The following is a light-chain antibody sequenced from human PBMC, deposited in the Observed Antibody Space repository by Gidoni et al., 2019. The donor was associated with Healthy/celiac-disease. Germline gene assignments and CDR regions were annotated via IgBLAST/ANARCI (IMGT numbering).Light chain of an antibody. CDR3: QQYNSYWGT. Sequence: DIQMTQSPSTLSASVGDRVTITCRASQSISSWLAWYQQKPGKAPKLLIYKASSLESGVPSRFSGSGSGTEFTRTISSLQPDDFATYYCQQYNSYWGTFGQGTKVEIK. V-gene: IGKV1-5*03. CDR1: QSISSW. J-gene: IGKJ1*01. CDR2: KAS.